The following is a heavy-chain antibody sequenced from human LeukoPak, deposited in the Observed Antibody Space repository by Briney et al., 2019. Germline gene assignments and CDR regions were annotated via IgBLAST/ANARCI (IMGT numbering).Heavy chain of an antibody. J-gene: IGHJ6*03. D-gene: IGHD3-22*01. Sequence: SETLSLTCTVSGGSISSYYWSWIRHPPGKGLEWGGYIYYSGSTNHNPSLKSRVTISVDKSKNQFSLNLSSVTAADTAVYYCAKDGFERGDDTDYMDVWGKGTTVTVSS. CDR1: GGSISSYY. CDR3: AKDGFERGDDTDYMDV. V-gene: IGHV4-59*12. CDR2: IYYSGST.